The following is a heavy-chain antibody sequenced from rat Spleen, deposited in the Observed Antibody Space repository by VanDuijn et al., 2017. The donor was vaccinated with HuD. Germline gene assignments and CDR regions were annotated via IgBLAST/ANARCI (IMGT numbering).Heavy chain of an antibody. CDR1: GFTFSHYD. D-gene: IGHD1-6*01. CDR3: ARHAVYYVYSPGFDY. CDR2: ISTGGGNT. J-gene: IGHJ2*01. Sequence: EVQLVESGGGLVQPGRSLKLSCAASGFTFSHYDMAWVRQAPTKGLEWVASISTGGGNTYYRDSVKGRFTISGDNAKSTLYLQMDSLRSEDTATYYFARHAVYYVYSPGFDYWGQGVMVTVSS. V-gene: IGHV5S23*01.